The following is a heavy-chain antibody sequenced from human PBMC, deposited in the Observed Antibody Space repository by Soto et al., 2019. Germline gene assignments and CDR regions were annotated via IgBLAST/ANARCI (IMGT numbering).Heavy chain of an antibody. CDR2: IRSKTNNYAT. V-gene: IGHV3-73*01. J-gene: IGHJ6*03. CDR3: TGHAGGQVEHSFYYYFMDV. D-gene: IGHD2-15*01. Sequence: EVQLVESGGGLVQPGGSLKLACLASGFPLSDSAIHWVRKASGKGLEWVGRIRSKTNNYATTYGAPVRGRFTLARDDSKNTAYLQMNKLEREDAAVYYCTGHAGGQVEHSFYYYFMDVWGKGTTVSV. CDR1: GFPLSDSA.